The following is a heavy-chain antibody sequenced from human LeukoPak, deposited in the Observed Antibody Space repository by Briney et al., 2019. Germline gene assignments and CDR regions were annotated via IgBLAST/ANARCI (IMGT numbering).Heavy chain of an antibody. Sequence: GESLKISCRGSGYNFTNYWIGWVRQMPGKGLECMAIIYPGDSDTRYSPSFQGQVTISADKSISTAYLQWGGLKASDTAFFYRQKTAYDILTAPAMYYFDYWGQGTLVTVSS. CDR1: GYNFTNYW. CDR2: IYPGDSDT. D-gene: IGHD3-9*01. CDR3: QKTAYDILTAPAMYYFDY. J-gene: IGHJ4*02. V-gene: IGHV5-51*01.